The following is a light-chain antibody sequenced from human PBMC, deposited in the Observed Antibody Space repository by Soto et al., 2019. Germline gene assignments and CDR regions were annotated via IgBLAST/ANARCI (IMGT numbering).Light chain of an antibody. CDR2: YDD. Sequence: QSVLTQPPSVSGAPRQRVTISCSGSRSNIINNPVNWYQHLPGKAPKLLIYYDDLLPSGVSDRFSGSKSGTSASLAISGLQSEDEADYYCAAWDDNLNGVVFGGGTQLTVL. V-gene: IGLV1-36*01. J-gene: IGLJ2*01. CDR3: AAWDDNLNGVV. CDR1: RSNIINNP.